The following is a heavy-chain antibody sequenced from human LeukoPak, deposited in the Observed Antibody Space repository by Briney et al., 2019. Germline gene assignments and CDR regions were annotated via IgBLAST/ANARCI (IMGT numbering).Heavy chain of an antibody. V-gene: IGHV4-39*01. D-gene: IGHD2-15*01. CDR2: IYYSGST. J-gene: IGHJ4*02. Sequence: SETLSLTCTVSGGSISSSSYYWGWIRQPPGKGLKWIGSIYYSGSTYYNPSLKSRVTISVDTSKNQFSLKLSSVTAADTAVYYCARHLVILGYCSGGSCIDFDYWGQGTLVTVSS. CDR3: ARHLVILGYCSGGSCIDFDY. CDR1: GGSISSSSYY.